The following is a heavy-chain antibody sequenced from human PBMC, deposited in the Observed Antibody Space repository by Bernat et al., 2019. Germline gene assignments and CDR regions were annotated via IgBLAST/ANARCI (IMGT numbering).Heavy chain of an antibody. CDR2: ISYDGSNK. CDR1: GFTFSSYA. V-gene: IGHV3-30-3*01. J-gene: IGHJ6*02. Sequence: VQLVESGGGLVKPGGSLRLSCAASGFTFSSYAMHWVRQAPGKGLEWVAVISYDGSNKYYADSVKGRFTISRDNSKNTLYLQMNSLRAEDTAVYYCARGNHCSGGSCYDNYYYYYGMDVWGQGTTVTVSS. D-gene: IGHD2-15*01. CDR3: ARGNHCSGGSCYDNYYYYYGMDV.